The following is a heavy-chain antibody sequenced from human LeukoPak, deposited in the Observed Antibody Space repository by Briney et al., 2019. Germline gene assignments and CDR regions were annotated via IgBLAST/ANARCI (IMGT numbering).Heavy chain of an antibody. CDR2: SNHSGST. J-gene: IGHJ5*02. D-gene: IGHD2-2*02. Sequence: SETLSLTCAVYGGSFSGYYWSWFRQPPGKGLEWIGESNHSGSTNYNPSLKSRVTISVDTSKNQFSLKLSSVTAADTAVYYCARGGRIVVVPAAIGGWFDPWGQGTLVTVSS. V-gene: IGHV4-34*01. CDR3: ARGGRIVVVPAAIGGWFDP. CDR1: GGSFSGYY.